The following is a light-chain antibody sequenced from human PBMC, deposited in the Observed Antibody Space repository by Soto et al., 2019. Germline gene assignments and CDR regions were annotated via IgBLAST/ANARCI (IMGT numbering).Light chain of an antibody. V-gene: IGLV1-40*01. CDR2: GNS. CDR1: SSNIGAGYD. CDR3: QSYDNSLSGNVV. J-gene: IGLJ2*01. Sequence: QSVLTQPPSVSGAPGQRVTISCTGSSSNIGAGYDVHWYQQLPGTAPKLLIYGNSNRPSGVPDRFSGSKSGTSGSLAITGLQAEDEADYYCQSYDNSLSGNVVFGGGTQLTVL.